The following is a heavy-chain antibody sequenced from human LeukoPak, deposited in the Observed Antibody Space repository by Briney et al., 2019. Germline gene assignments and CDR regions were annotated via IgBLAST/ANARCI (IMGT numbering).Heavy chain of an antibody. CDR3: AREGYDFWSGYYHGLDY. D-gene: IGHD3-3*01. CDR2: ISSSSSYI. J-gene: IGHJ4*02. CDR1: GFTFSSYA. Sequence: GGSLRLSCAASGFTFSSYAMHWVRQAPGKGLEWVSSISSSSSYIYYADSVKGRFTISRDNAKNSLYLQMNSLRAEDTAVYYCAREGYDFWSGYYHGLDYWGQGTLVTVSS. V-gene: IGHV3-21*01.